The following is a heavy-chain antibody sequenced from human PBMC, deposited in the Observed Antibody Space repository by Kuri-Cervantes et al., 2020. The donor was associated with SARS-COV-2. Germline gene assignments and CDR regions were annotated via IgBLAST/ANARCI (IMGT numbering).Heavy chain of an antibody. V-gene: IGHV3-21*01. CDR3: ARDETVTMVRGVIIRPEIAPVWGSFDY. D-gene: IGHD3-10*01. J-gene: IGHJ4*02. CDR2: ISSSSSQM. CDR1: GLTFTNHL. Sequence: GGSLRLSCAGSGLTFTNHLLNWVRQAPGQGLEWISSISSSSSQMHYVDSVKGRFTISRDNAKNSLYLQMNSLRAEDTAVYYCARDETVTMVRGVIIRPEIAPVWGSFDYWGQGTLVTVSS.